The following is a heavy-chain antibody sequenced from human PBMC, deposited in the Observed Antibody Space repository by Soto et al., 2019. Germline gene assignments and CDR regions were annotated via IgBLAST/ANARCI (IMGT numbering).Heavy chain of an antibody. CDR3: ERQTKYSGRWHDY. J-gene: IGHJ4*02. V-gene: IGHV4-4*07. Sequence: PSETLSLTCSVSGGSISNYYWNWIRQPAGKGLQWIGRIYSSGSINYNPSLKSRVTMSVDTSKNQFSLKLTSVTAADTAVYYCERQTKYSGRWHDYWGQGTLVTVSS. CDR1: GGSISNYY. D-gene: IGHD6-13*01. CDR2: IYSSGSI.